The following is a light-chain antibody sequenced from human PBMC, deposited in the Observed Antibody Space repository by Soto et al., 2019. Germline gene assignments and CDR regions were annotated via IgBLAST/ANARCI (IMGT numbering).Light chain of an antibody. V-gene: IGKV3-20*01. CDR2: GIS. CDR3: QQYGNSPT. J-gene: IGKJ1*01. Sequence: IVLTQSPGTLSLSPGERATLSCRASQSISSSYLPWYQQKLGQAPRLLMYGISSRATGTPDRFSGSGSGTDFSLTISRLESEDFAVYYCQQYGNSPTFGQGAKVEIK. CDR1: QSISSSY.